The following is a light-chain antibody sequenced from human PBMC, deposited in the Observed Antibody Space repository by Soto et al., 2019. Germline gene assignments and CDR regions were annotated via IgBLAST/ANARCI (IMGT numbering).Light chain of an antibody. CDR2: DAS. V-gene: IGKV1-5*01. CDR3: QQYFEWPPMT. CDR1: QNINAW. J-gene: IGKJ1*01. Sequence: DIHMTQSPSSLSVSVGDGVTITCRTSQNINAWLAWYQQRPGQAPKLLIYDASTVQSGVPSRFSGSGSGTEFTLTISSLRSEDSAIYYCQQYFEWPPMTFGQGTKVDIK.